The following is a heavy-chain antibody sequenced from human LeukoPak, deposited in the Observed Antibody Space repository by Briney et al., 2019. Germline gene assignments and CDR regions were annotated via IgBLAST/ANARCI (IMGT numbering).Heavy chain of an antibody. J-gene: IGHJ3*02. Sequence: ASVKVSCKASGYTFTSYYMHWVRQAPGQGLEWMGIINPSGGSTSYAQKFQGRVTMTRDMSTSTVYMELSSLRSEDTAVYYCAITYYDFWSGYYPGGDAFDIWAKGQWSPSL. CDR2: INPSGGST. V-gene: IGHV1-46*01. D-gene: IGHD3-3*01. CDR1: GYTFTSYY. CDR3: AITYYDFWSGYYPGGDAFDI.